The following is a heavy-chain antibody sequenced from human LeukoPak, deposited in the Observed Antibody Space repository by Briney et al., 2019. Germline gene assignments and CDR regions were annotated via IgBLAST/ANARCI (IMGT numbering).Heavy chain of an antibody. CDR1: GFTFSSYS. J-gene: IGHJ5*02. CDR2: ISSSSSYI. CDR3: ARDRYEWLRINWFDP. Sequence: AGGSLRLSCAASGFTFSSYSMNWVRQAPGKGLEWVSSISSSSSYIYYADSVKGRFTISRDNAKNSLYLQMNSLRAEDTAVYYCARDRYEWLRINWFDPWGQGTLVTVSS. V-gene: IGHV3-21*01. D-gene: IGHD5-12*01.